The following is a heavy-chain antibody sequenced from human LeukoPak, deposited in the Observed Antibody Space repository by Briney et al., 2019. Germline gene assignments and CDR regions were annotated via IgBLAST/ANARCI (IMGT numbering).Heavy chain of an antibody. CDR3: TRTKDGYFQN. CDR1: GDSVSSNSVT. J-gene: IGHJ1*01. V-gene: IGHV6-1*01. Sequence: SQTLSLTCAISGDSVSSNSVTWNWIRQSPSRGLEWLGRTYYRSTWYNDYAVSVRGRITVNPDTSKNQFSLHLNSVTPEDTAVYYCTRTKDGYFQNWGQGTLVSVSS. CDR2: TYYRSTWYN.